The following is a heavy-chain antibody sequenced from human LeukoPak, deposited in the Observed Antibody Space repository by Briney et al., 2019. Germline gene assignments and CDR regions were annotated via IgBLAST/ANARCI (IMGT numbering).Heavy chain of an antibody. Sequence: GESLKISCKGSGYSFTSYWIGWVRQMPGKGLEWMGIIYPGDSDTGYSPSFQGQVTISADKSISTACLQWSSLKASDTAMYYCARSPYYYDSSGYYSTDYYYGMDVWGQGTTVTVSS. CDR1: GYSFTSYW. CDR2: IYPGDSDT. CDR3: ARSPYYYDSSGYYSTDYYYGMDV. V-gene: IGHV5-51*01. J-gene: IGHJ6*02. D-gene: IGHD3-22*01.